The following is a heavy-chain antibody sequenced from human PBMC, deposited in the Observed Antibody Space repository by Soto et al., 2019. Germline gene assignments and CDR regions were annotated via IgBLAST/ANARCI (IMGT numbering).Heavy chain of an antibody. D-gene: IGHD2-8*02. CDR2: ISYNSGSI. Sequence: VQLVESGGGLAQPGTSLRLSCVASGFTFSEYAMHWVRQAPGKGLEWVSGISYNSGSIGYAASVKGRFSVSRDNYKKSLYLQMDNLRPEDTAFYYCTTGAPYHTGADYWCQGTLVTVSS. CDR3: TTGAPYHTGADY. CDR1: GFTFSEYA. V-gene: IGHV3-9*01. J-gene: IGHJ4*02.